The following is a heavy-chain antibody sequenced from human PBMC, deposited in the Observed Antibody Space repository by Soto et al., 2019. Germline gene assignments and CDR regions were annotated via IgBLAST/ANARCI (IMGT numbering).Heavy chain of an antibody. Sequence: ESLKISCKGSGYSFTSYWISWVRQMPGKGLEWMGRIDPSDSYTNYSPSFQGHVTISADKSISTAYLQWSSLKASDTAMYYCARFRDIVVVPAANYYYYGMDVWGQGTTVTVSS. CDR1: GYSFTSYW. CDR2: IDPSDSYT. J-gene: IGHJ6*02. V-gene: IGHV5-10-1*01. CDR3: ARFRDIVVVPAANYYYYGMDV. D-gene: IGHD2-2*01.